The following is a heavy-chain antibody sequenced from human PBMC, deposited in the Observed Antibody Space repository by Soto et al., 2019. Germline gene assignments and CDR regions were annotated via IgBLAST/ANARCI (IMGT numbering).Heavy chain of an antibody. Sequence: QITVKESGPTLVTPTQTLTLTCTFSGFSFIPSGGGVGWIRQPPGKALEWLAIIFWNDDKRYSPSLNSRLTITKDTSKNQVVLTMTNLDPVDTATYLCVRRRGDFTTGGAFDIWGLGTKVTVSS. CDR2: IFWNDDK. V-gene: IGHV2-5*01. CDR3: VRRRGDFTTGGAFDI. CDR1: GFSFIPSGGG. D-gene: IGHD3-3*01. J-gene: IGHJ3*02.